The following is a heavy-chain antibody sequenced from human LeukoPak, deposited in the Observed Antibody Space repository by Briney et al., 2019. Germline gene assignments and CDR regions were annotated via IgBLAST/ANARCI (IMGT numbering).Heavy chain of an antibody. J-gene: IGHJ3*02. CDR1: GGSISSYY. Sequence: SETLSLTCIVSGGSISSYYWSWIRQPPEKGLEWIGYIYYSGSTDYNASLKSRVTISVDTSKNQFSLKLSSVTAADTAVYYCARRIAAADAFDIWGQGTMVTVSS. V-gene: IGHV4-59*08. CDR3: ARRIAAADAFDI. CDR2: IYYSGST. D-gene: IGHD6-13*01.